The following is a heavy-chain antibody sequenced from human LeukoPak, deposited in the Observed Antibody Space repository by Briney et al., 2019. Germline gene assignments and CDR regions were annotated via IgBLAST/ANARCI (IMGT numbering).Heavy chain of an antibody. CDR1: GFTFSSFA. CDR3: AKVARAGGDYGLYYFDY. Sequence: GGSLRLSCAASGFTFSSFAVTWVRQAPGKGLEWVSAISGGGGSTYYADSVKGRFTISRDDSKNTLYLQMNSLRAEDTAVYYCAKVARAGGDYGLYYFDYWGQGTLVTVSS. V-gene: IGHV3-23*01. J-gene: IGHJ4*02. D-gene: IGHD4-17*01. CDR2: ISGGGGST.